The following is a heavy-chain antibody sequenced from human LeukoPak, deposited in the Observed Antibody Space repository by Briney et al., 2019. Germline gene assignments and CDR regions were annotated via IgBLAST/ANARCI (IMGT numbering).Heavy chain of an antibody. CDR1: GFTFSDYY. CDR2: ISTTSSYT. Sequence: GGSLRLSRAASGFTFSDYYMSWIRQAPGKGLEWVSYISTTSSYTNYADSVKGRFTISRDNAKNSLYLQMNSLRAEDTAVYYCARRGNDCSGGSCYSGYYFDFWGQGSLVTVSS. D-gene: IGHD2-15*01. V-gene: IGHV3-11*03. CDR3: ARRGNDCSGGSCYSGYYFDF. J-gene: IGHJ4*02.